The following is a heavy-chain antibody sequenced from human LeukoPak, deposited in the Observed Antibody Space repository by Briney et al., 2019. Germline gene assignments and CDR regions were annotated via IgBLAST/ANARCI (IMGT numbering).Heavy chain of an antibody. CDR3: ARWSYDASAHIDY. V-gene: IGHV1-2*02. J-gene: IGHJ4*02. Sequence: GASVKVSCKASGYTFTDYYLHWVRQAPGQGLEWMGWINPNNGGTNYAQDFQGRVAMTRDTSISTAYMELSRLRSDDAAVYYCARWSYDASAHIDYWGQGTVVTVSS. D-gene: IGHD3-22*01. CDR1: GYTFTDYY. CDR2: INPNNGGT.